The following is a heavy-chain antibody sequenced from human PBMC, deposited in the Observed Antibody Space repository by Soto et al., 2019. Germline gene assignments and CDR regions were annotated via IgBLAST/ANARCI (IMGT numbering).Heavy chain of an antibody. CDR2: ITESGGDT. V-gene: IGHV3-23*01. CDR3: TRASSDRNHMEV. CDR1: GFPFRNYA. Sequence: EVQLLESGGDLVQPGGSLRLSCAVSGFPFRNYAMSWVRQAPGKGLEWVSTITESGGDTYYTDSVKGRFTISRDNSKNTLYLQMTSLRAEDTALYYCTRASSDRNHMEVWGPGTTVTVSS. J-gene: IGHJ6*02.